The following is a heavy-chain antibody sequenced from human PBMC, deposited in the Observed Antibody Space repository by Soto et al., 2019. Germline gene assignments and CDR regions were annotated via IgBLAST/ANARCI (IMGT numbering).Heavy chain of an antibody. D-gene: IGHD4-4*01. CDR2: IGGSGGTR. Sequence: DVQLLESGGGLVQPGGSLRLSCAASGFTFNAYAMTWVRQAPGKGLEWVSAIGGSGGTRYYAGSVRGRFTISRDNSKDTVDVQMNRPGVEETAVYYWARVASDYINSVHHWGQGILVSVSS. CDR1: GFTFNAYA. J-gene: IGHJ5*02. CDR3: ARVASDYINSVHH. V-gene: IGHV3-23*01.